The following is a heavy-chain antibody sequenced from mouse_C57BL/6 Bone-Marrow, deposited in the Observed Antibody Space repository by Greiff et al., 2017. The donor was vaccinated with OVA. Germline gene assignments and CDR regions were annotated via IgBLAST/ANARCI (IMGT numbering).Heavy chain of an antibody. CDR3: ARRDYYGSPFAY. V-gene: IGHV5-15*04. J-gene: IGHJ3*01. Sequence: EVMLVESGGGLVQPGGSLKLSCAASGFTFSDYGMAWVRQAPRKGPEWVAFISNLAYSIYYADTVTGRFTISRETAKNTLYLEMSSLRSEDTAMYYCARRDYYGSPFAYWGQGTLVTVSA. CDR2: ISNLAYSI. D-gene: IGHD1-1*01. CDR1: GFTFSDYG.